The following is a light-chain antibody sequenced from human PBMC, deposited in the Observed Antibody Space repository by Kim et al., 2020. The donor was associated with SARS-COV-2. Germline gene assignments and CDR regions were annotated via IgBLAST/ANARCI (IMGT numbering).Light chain of an antibody. CDR2: EAS. V-gene: IGKV1-5*03. Sequence: DIQMTQSPSTLSAFVGDRVTISCRASQSINTWLAWYQQKPGKAPNLLIYEASSLQSGVPSRFSGSGFGTEFTLTISSLQPDDFATYYCQQYKTYSRTFGQGPSWRS. CDR3: QQYKTYSRT. CDR1: QSINTW. J-gene: IGKJ2*02.